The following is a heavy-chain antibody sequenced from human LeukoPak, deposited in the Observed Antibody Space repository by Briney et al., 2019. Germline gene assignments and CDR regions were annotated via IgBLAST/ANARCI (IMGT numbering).Heavy chain of an antibody. J-gene: IGHJ4*02. CDR1: RFTFSTYG. D-gene: IGHD3-22*01. CDR3: AKDADISVELVVITSFDS. CDR2: ISGSGNRA. V-gene: IGHV3-23*01. Sequence: GGSLRLSCAASRFTFSTYGMNWVRQTPGKGLEWVAAISGSGNRAYHADSVKGRFTISRDNSKNMLYLQMDSLRAEDTALYYCAKDADISVELVVITSFDSWGQGTLVTVSS.